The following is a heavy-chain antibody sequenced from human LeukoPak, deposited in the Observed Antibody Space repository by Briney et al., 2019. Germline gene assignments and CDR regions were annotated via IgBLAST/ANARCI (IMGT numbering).Heavy chain of an antibody. D-gene: IGHD3-22*01. CDR1: GFTFSNSA. V-gene: IGHV1-58*02. CDR3: ARGPFYYYDSSGYYFGNWFDP. Sequence: SVKVSCKASGFTFSNSAMQWVRQARGQRLEWIGWIVVGSGHTNYAQKFQERVTMTRDTSISTAYMELSRLRSDDTAVYYCARGPFYYYDSSGYYFGNWFDPWGQGTLVTVSS. CDR2: IVVGSGHT. J-gene: IGHJ5*02.